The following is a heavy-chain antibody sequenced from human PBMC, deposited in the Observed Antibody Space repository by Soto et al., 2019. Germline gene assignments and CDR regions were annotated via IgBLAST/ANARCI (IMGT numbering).Heavy chain of an antibody. V-gene: IGHV5-51*01. CDR3: AIQNCSGGICYSSRHYYYGMDV. Sequence: GESLKISCKGSGYSFTSYWIGWVRQVPGRGLEWMGIIYPADSDIRHSPSFQGQVTISVDKSLSTAYLQWSSRKASDTAMYYCAIQNCSGGICYSSRHYYYGMDVWGQGTTVTVSS. CDR1: GYSFTSYW. J-gene: IGHJ6*02. D-gene: IGHD2-15*01. CDR2: IYPADSDI.